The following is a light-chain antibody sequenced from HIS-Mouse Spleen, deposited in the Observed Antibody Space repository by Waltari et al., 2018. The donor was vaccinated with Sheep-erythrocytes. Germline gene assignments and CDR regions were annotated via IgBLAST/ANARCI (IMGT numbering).Light chain of an antibody. J-gene: IGLJ3*02. CDR2: EGS. CDR1: RSDVGSYYL. CDR3: CSYAGSSTPWV. V-gene: IGLV2-23*01. Sequence: QSALTQPASVSGSPGQSITISCTGTRSDVGSYYLASWYQQHPGKAPKLMIYEGSKRPSGVSNRFSGSKSGNTASLTISGLQAEDEADYYCCSYAGSSTPWVFGGGTKLTVL.